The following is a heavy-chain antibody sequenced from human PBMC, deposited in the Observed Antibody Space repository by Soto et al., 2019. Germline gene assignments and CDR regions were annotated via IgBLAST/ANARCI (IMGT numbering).Heavy chain of an antibody. J-gene: IGHJ4*02. Sequence: EVQLVESGGGLVKPGESLRLSCEASGFVLKNAWMNWVRQAPGRGLEWVGRIKSKTDGETTDYAAPVKGRFTISRDDSKNMLYLDMNSLKTEYTAVYHCVTILGPTAAGGWGQGTLVSVSS. V-gene: IGHV3-15*07. CDR2: IKSKTDGETT. D-gene: IGHD1-26*01. CDR3: VTILGPTAAGG. CDR1: GFVLKNAW.